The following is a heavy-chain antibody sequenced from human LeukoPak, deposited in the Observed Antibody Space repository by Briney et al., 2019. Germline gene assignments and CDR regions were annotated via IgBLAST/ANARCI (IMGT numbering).Heavy chain of an antibody. CDR1: GYTFTGYY. D-gene: IGHD5-18*01. Sequence: ASVKVSCKASGYTFTGYYMHWVRQAPGQGLEWMGWIKPNSGGTNYAQTFQGRVTMTRDTSISTAYMELSRLRSDDTAVYYCARRRAVDTAMVFDYWGQGTLVTVSS. V-gene: IGHV1-2*02. CDR2: IKPNSGGT. J-gene: IGHJ4*02. CDR3: ARRRAVDTAMVFDY.